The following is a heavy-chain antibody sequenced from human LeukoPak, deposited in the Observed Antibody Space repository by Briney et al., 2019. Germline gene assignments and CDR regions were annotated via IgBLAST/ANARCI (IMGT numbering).Heavy chain of an antibody. CDR2: IYSGGTT. D-gene: IGHD4-17*01. CDR1: GFTVSDNF. Sequence: GGSLRLACAASGFTVSDNFMSWVRQAPGKGLEWVSVIYSGGTTYYADSVKGRFTISRDNSNNTLYLQMNSLRAEDTAVYYCAREAVTRNYFDYWGQGTLVTVSS. J-gene: IGHJ4*02. CDR3: AREAVTRNYFDY. V-gene: IGHV3-53*01.